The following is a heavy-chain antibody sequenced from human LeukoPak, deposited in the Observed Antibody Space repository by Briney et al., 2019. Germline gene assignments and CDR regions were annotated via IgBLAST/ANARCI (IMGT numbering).Heavy chain of an antibody. Sequence: SATLSLTCTVSGGSISSSSYYWGWIRQPPGKGLEWIGSIYYSGSTYYNPSLKSRVTISVDTSKNQFSLKLSSVTAADTAVYYCASGLETLTIDYWGQGTLVTVSS. V-gene: IGHV4-39*01. D-gene: IGHD4-17*01. J-gene: IGHJ4*02. CDR3: ASGLETLTIDY. CDR1: GGSISSSSYY. CDR2: IYYSGST.